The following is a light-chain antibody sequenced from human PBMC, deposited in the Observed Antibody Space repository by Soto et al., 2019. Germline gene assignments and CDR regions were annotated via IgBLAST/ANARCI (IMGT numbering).Light chain of an antibody. CDR1: SSDVGGYNY. J-gene: IGLJ1*01. V-gene: IGLV2-8*01. Sequence: SVLPQPASVSGAPGQSITISCTGTSSDVGGYNYVSWYQQHPGKAPQLMIYEVNKRPSGVPDRFSGSKSGNTASLTVSGLQAEDEADYYCNSYAGSNSFVFGSGTKVTVL. CDR2: EVN. CDR3: NSYAGSNSFV.